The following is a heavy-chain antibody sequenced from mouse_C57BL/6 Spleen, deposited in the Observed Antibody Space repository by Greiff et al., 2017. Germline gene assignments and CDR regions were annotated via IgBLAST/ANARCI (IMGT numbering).Heavy chain of an antibody. CDR3: ARRDYGSEAMDY. D-gene: IGHD1-1*01. J-gene: IGHJ4*01. CDR1: GYAFSSYW. CDR2: IYPGDGDT. V-gene: IGHV1-80*01. Sequence: QVQLQQSGAELVKPGASVKISCKASGYAFSSYWMNWVKQRPGKGLEWIGQIYPGDGDTNYNGKFKGKATLTADKSSSTAYMQLSSLTSEDSAVYFCARRDYGSEAMDYWGQGTSVTVSS.